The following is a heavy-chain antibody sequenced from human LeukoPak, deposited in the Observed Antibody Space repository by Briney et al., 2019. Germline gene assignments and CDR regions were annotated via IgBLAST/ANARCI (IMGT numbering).Heavy chain of an antibody. CDR2: IYTSGST. Sequence: SETLSLTCTVSGGSISSYYWSWIRQPPGKGLEWIGYIYTSGSTNYNPSLKSRVTISVDTSKNQFSLKLSSVTAADTAVYYCARGTLYYYDSSSYSCWFDPWGQGTLVTVSS. CDR3: ARGTLYYYDSSSYSCWFDP. V-gene: IGHV4-4*09. J-gene: IGHJ5*02. D-gene: IGHD3-22*01. CDR1: GGSISSYY.